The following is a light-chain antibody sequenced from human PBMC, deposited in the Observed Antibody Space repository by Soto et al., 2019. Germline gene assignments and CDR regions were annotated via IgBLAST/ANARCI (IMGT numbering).Light chain of an antibody. Sequence: SQSAATLSVSTGERATLSCRASRSLDSGQLAWYQQKVGRAPRLLIHDAFMRATGIPDRFSGSGSGTDFTLTIARLEPEDFAVYYCQQYGDSPRTFAQRTRLAIK. CDR1: RSLDSGQ. J-gene: IGKJ5*01. CDR3: QQYGDSPRT. V-gene: IGKV3-20*01. CDR2: DAF.